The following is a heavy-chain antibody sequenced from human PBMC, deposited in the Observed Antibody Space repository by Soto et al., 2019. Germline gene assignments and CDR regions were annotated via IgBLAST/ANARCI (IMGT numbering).Heavy chain of an antibody. J-gene: IGHJ4*02. CDR3: ANDRGSVAYFHS. CDR2: ISGSGGST. Sequence: EVQLLESGGGLVQPGGSLRLSCAASGFTFSSYAMSWVRQAPGKGLEWVSAISGSGGSTYYAYSVKGRFTISRDNSKNTLYLQMTTLRAEDTAVYYCANDRGSVAYFHSWGQGTLVTVSS. V-gene: IGHV3-23*01. D-gene: IGHD3-10*01. CDR1: GFTFSSYA.